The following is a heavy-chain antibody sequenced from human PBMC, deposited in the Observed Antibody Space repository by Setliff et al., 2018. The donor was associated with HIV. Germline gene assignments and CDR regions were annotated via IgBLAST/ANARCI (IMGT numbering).Heavy chain of an antibody. J-gene: IGHJ4*02. Sequence: SETLSLTCTVSGASIKSGGYYWSWIRQTAGKGLEWIGHIYNSGKTNYNPSLKSRVSISVDTSKNHFSLKLSSVTAADTAVYYCARGFSGCYGSGSPGIWGQGTLVTVSS. CDR2: IYNSGKT. CDR1: GASIKSGGYY. CDR3: ARGFSGCYGSGSPGI. V-gene: IGHV4-61*09. D-gene: IGHD3-10*01.